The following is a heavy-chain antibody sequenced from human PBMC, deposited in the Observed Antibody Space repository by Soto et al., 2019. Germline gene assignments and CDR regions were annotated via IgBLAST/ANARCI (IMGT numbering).Heavy chain of an antibody. D-gene: IGHD3-9*01. J-gene: IGHJ4*01. CDR3: VRVDWYGVDR. V-gene: IGHV3-64D*08. Sequence: EVQLVESGGGLVQPGGSLRLSCAASGFTFSNYLIHWVRQAPGQGLEYVSAIESNGLRTYYADFVKGRFKISRDNSKNTLDLQMSSLTSGDTAVYYCVRVDWYGVDRWGHGTRVTVSS. CDR1: GFTFSNYL. CDR2: IESNGLRT.